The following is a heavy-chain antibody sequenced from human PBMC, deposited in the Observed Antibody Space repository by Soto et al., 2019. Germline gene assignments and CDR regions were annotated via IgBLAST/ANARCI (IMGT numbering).Heavy chain of an antibody. CDR1: RGSFSGYY. J-gene: IGHJ4*02. CDR2: ISHIGNT. CDR3: ARAPKVSGSSQTRPDF. Sequence: SETLSFTGSIYRGSFSGYYWSWIRQPPGKGLAWIGEISHIGNTNYSPSLKTRVSISIYTSKKQFSLNLASVSAADTAVYYCARAPKVSGSSQTRPDFWGQGTLVPVSS. D-gene: IGHD6-6*01. V-gene: IGHV4-34*01.